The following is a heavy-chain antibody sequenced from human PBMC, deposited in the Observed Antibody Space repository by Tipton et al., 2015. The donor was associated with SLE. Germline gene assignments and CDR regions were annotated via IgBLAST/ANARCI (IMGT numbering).Heavy chain of an antibody. Sequence: SLRLSCAASGFTFGSCAMSWVRQAPGKGLEWVSVFYAAGSTYYADSVKGRFTISRDNSKNTVYLQMNSLRPEDTAVYYCAKDLVFPLYGMDAWGQGTTVTVSS. J-gene: IGHJ6*02. CDR3: AKDLVFPLYGMDA. CDR1: GFTFGSCA. D-gene: IGHD2-21*01. V-gene: IGHV3-23*03. CDR2: FYAAGST.